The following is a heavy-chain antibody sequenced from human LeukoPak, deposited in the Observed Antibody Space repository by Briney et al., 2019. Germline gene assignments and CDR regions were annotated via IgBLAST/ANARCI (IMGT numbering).Heavy chain of an antibody. CDR1: GFTFSSYA. CDR2: ISGSGGST. Sequence: GGSLRLSCAASGFTFSSYAMSWVRQAPGKGLEWVSAISGSGGSTYYADSVKGRFTISRDNSKNMLYLQMNSLRAEDTAVYYCAKGYYYDSSGLDYWGQGTLVTVSS. J-gene: IGHJ4*02. V-gene: IGHV3-23*01. D-gene: IGHD3-22*01. CDR3: AKGYYYDSSGLDY.